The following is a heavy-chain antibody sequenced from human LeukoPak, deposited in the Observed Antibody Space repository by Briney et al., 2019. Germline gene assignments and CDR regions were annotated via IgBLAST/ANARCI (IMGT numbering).Heavy chain of an antibody. Sequence: ASVKVSCKASGYTFTNYHINWVRQATGQGLEWMGWMNPNNCDSGYAQKFQGRVTITRDTSISTSYTELRSLRSDDTAVYFCARTTSFTASGYDYWGKGTLVTVSS. CDR1: GYTFTNYH. CDR2: MNPNNCDS. D-gene: IGHD6-25*01. CDR3: ARTTSFTASGYDY. V-gene: IGHV1-8*03. J-gene: IGHJ4*02.